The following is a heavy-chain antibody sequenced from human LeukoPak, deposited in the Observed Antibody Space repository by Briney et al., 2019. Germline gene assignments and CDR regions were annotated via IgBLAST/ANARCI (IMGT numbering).Heavy chain of an antibody. CDR2: IIPIFGTA. CDR3: ARCDYVWGNYRYRPILYFDF. V-gene: IGHV1-69*01. CDR1: GGTFSSYA. J-gene: IGHJ4*02. D-gene: IGHD3-16*02. Sequence: GSSVKVSCKASGGTFSSYAISWVRQAPGQGLEWMGGIIPIFGTANYAQKFQGRVTITADESTSTAYMELRSLRSDDTAVYYCARCDYVWGNYRYRPILYFDFWGQGTLVTVSS.